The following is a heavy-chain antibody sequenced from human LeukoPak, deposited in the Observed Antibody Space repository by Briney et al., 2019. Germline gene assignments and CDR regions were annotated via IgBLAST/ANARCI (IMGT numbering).Heavy chain of an antibody. J-gene: IGHJ4*02. Sequence: SVKVSCKASGGTFSSYAISWVRQAPGQGLEWMGGIIPIFGTANYAQKFQGRVTITADESTSTAYMELSSLRSEDTAVYYCASLGEQWLVQYLHYWGQGTLVTVSS. D-gene: IGHD6-19*01. CDR1: GGTFSSYA. CDR3: ASLGEQWLVQYLHY. CDR2: IIPIFGTA. V-gene: IGHV1-69*13.